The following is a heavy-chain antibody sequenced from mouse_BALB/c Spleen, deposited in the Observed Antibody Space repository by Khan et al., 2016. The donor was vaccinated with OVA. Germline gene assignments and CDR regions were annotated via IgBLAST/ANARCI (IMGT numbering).Heavy chain of an antibody. Sequence: EVELVESGGGLVKPGGSLKLSCSASGFTFSSFAMSWVRQTPGKRLEWVATISTGGHYTFYPDSVKGRFAISSDTARSTLYLQMISLRSEDTAMYYCARSLVDYYAMDYWGQGTSVTVSS. CDR3: ARSLVDYYAMDY. CDR2: ISTGGHYT. J-gene: IGHJ4*01. D-gene: IGHD2-2*01. V-gene: IGHV5-9-3*01. CDR1: GFTFSSFA.